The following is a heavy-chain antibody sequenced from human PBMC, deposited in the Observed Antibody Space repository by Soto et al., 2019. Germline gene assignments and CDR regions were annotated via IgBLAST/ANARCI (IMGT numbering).Heavy chain of an antibody. V-gene: IGHV3-33*01. CDR1: GFTFSSYG. D-gene: IGHD2-2*02. J-gene: IGHJ4*02. CDR3: ARDLGYTNDYFGY. CDR2: IWYDGSKK. Sequence: QVQLVESGGGVVQPGRSLRLSCATSGFTFSSYGFHWVRQAPGKGLEWVAVIWYDGSKKYYADFVKGRFTISRDYSGNTLFLQMNGLRAADTAVYYCARDLGYTNDYFGYWGLGTLVIVSS.